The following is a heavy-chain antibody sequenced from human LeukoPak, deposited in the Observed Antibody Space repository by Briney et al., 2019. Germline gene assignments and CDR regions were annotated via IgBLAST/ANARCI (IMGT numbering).Heavy chain of an antibody. J-gene: IGHJ4*02. CDR2: IIPILGTA. Sequence: AASVKVSCKASGGTFSSYAISCVRQAPGEGLEWVGGIIPILGTANYAQKFQGRVTITADESTSTAYMELSSLRSEDTAVYYCARGGDCSSTSCSDYWGQGTLVTVSS. CDR3: ARGGDCSSTSCSDY. D-gene: IGHD2-2*01. CDR1: GGTFSSYA. V-gene: IGHV1-69*13.